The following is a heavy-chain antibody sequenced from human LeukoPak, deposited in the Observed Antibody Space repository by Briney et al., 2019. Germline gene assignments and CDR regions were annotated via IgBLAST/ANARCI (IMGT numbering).Heavy chain of an antibody. CDR3: ARAPRSSPYYYHYYGMDV. CDR1: GGSFSGYY. D-gene: IGHD6-6*01. V-gene: IGHV4-34*01. J-gene: IGHJ6*02. CDR2: INHSGST. Sequence: SETLSLTCAVYGGSFSGYYWSWIRQPPGKGLEWIGEINHSGSTNYNPSLKSRVTISVDTSKNQFSLKLSSVTAADTAVYYCARAPRSSPYYYHYYGMDVWGQGTTVTVSS.